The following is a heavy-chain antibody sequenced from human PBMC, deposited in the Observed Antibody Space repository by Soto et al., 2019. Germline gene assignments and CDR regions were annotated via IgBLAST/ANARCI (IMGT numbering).Heavy chain of an antibody. D-gene: IGHD3-3*01. CDR1: GGSISSYY. Sequence: SETLSLTCTVSGGSISSYYWSWIRQPPGKGLEWIGYIYYSGSTNYNPSLKSRVTISVDTSKNQFSLKLSSVTAADTAVYYCASYPGRSGYYFVYWGQGTLVTVSS. CDR3: ASYPGRSGYYFVY. J-gene: IGHJ4*02. V-gene: IGHV4-59*01. CDR2: IYYSGST.